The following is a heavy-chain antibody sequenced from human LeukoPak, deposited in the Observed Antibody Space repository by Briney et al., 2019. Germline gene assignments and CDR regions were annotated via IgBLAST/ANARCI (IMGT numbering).Heavy chain of an antibody. Sequence: ASVKVSCKASGYTFTGYYMHWVRQAPGQGLEWMGWNNPNSGGTNYAQKLQGRVTMTTDTSTSTAYMELRSLRSDDTAVYYCARLEDSSGYYNWFDPWGQGTLVTVSS. CDR3: ARLEDSSGYYNWFDP. CDR2: NNPNSGGT. J-gene: IGHJ5*02. D-gene: IGHD3-22*01. V-gene: IGHV1-2*02. CDR1: GYTFTGYY.